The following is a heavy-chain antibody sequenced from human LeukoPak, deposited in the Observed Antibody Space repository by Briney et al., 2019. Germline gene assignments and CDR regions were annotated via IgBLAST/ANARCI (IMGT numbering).Heavy chain of an antibody. J-gene: IGHJ3*02. CDR3: ARVRYFDWLLYGAFDI. CDR1: GGSISSSDW. D-gene: IGHD3-9*01. Sequence: TSETLSLTCAVSGGSISSSDWWSWVRQPPGQGLGWMGEIYHSGSTNYNPSLKSRVTISVDKSKNQFSLKLSSVTAADTAVYYCARVRYFDWLLYGAFDIWGQGTMVTVSS. CDR2: IYHSGST. V-gene: IGHV4-4*02.